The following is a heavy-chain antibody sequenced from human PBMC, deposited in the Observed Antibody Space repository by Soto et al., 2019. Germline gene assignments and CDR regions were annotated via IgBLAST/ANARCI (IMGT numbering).Heavy chain of an antibody. D-gene: IGHD3-22*01. V-gene: IGHV1-3*01. Sequence: ASVKVSCKASGYTFTSYTMNWVRQAPGQRLEWMGWINAGNGNTRYSQKFQGRLTITSDTSAGTAYVELSSLTSEDTAVYYRATKSSGYYEYWGQGALVTVSS. CDR2: INAGNGNT. CDR3: ATKSSGYYEY. CDR1: GYTFTSYT. J-gene: IGHJ4*02.